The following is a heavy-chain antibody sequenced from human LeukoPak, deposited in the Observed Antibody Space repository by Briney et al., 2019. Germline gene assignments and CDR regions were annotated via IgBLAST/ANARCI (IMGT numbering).Heavy chain of an antibody. CDR2: ISSSSSTI. CDR3: ARDSLRGYYDTSGYRFDY. Sequence: PGGSLRLSCAASGFTFSSYSMNWVRQAPGKGLEWVSYISSSSSTIYYADSVKGRFTISRDNAKNSLYLQMESLRDEDTAVYCCARDSLRGYYDTSGYRFDYWGQGTLVTVSS. CDR1: GFTFSSYS. V-gene: IGHV3-48*02. J-gene: IGHJ4*02. D-gene: IGHD3-22*01.